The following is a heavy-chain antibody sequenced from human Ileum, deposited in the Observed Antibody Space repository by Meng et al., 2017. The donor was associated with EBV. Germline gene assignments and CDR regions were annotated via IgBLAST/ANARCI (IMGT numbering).Heavy chain of an antibody. CDR1: GFSFYNFG. CDR3: VRGDSSSSYVSYLDS. Sequence: QVQLVESGGGVGQPGKALRLSCAASGFSFYNFGMHWVRQAPGKGLEWVSFISYDGINEYYADSVRGRFSISRDNSNNKVYLQVNSLRDEDTGVYYCVRGDSSSSYVSYLDSWGQGSLVTVSS. CDR2: ISYDGINE. V-gene: IGHV3-30*03. J-gene: IGHJ5*01. D-gene: IGHD6-13*01.